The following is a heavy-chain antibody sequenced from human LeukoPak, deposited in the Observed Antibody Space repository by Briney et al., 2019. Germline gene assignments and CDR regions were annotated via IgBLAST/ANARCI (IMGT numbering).Heavy chain of an antibody. CDR3: ARGAHVVGIDY. D-gene: IGHD2-21*01. J-gene: IGHJ4*02. CDR2: IHTDGSRT. Sequence: EPGGSLRLSCAASGFTFSDYWMHWVRQTPGKGLVWVSHIHTDGSRTDYADSVKGRFTISRDNAKNTVYLQMNSLRAEDTAVYYCARGAHVVGIDYWGQGTLVTVSS. V-gene: IGHV3-74*01. CDR1: GFTFSDYW.